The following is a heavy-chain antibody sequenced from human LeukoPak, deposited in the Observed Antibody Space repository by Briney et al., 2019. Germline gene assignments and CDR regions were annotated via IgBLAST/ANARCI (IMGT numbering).Heavy chain of an antibody. J-gene: IGHJ4*02. CDR2: FDPEDGET. CDR3: AREEQNPYYFDY. D-gene: IGHD1/OR15-1a*01. V-gene: IGHV1-24*01. CDR1: GYTLTELS. Sequence: GASVKVSCKVSGYTLTELSMHLVRQAPGKGLEWMGGFDPEDGETIYAQKFQGRVTMTEDTSTDTAYMELRSLRSDDTAVYYCAREEQNPYYFDYWGQGTRVTVSS.